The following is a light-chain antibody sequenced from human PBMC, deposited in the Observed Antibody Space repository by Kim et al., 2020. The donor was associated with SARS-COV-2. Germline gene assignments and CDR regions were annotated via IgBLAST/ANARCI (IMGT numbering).Light chain of an antibody. J-gene: IGLJ3*02. CDR2: RNR. Sequence: GQRVTDSCSGSSSNIGSNFVYCFQQHPGTAPRLLIYRNRQRPSGVPDRFSGSKSGTSASLDISGLRSEDEGDYYCAAMEDSLNGPVFGGGTKVTVL. CDR3: AAMEDSLNGPV. CDR1: SSNIGSNF. V-gene: IGLV1-47*01.